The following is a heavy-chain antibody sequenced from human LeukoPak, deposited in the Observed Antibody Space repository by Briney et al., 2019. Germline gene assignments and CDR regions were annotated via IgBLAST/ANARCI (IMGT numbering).Heavy chain of an antibody. V-gene: IGHV3-30*02. D-gene: IGHD6-19*01. CDR2: IRYDGTNN. CDR1: GFTFSSYA. CDR3: AKDPLAYNSGWYYFDY. J-gene: IGHJ4*02. Sequence: GGSLRLSCVASGFTFSSYAMHWVRQAPGKGLELVAFIRYDGTNNYYVDSVKGRFTISRDDSKNTLYLQMNSLRTEDTAVYYCAKDPLAYNSGWYYFDYWGQGTLVTVSS.